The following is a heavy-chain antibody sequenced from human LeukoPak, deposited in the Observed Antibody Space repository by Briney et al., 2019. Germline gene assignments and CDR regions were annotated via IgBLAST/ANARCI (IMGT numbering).Heavy chain of an antibody. V-gene: IGHV1-8*01. J-gene: IGHJ5*02. CDR1: GYTFTSYA. Sequence: ASVKVSCKASGYTFTSYAINWVRQATGQGLEWMGWMNPNSGNTGYAQKFQGRVTMTRNTSISTAYMELSSLRSEDTAVYHCARDWGWNWFDPWGQGTLVTVSS. CDR2: MNPNSGNT. CDR3: ARDWGWNWFDP. D-gene: IGHD7-27*01.